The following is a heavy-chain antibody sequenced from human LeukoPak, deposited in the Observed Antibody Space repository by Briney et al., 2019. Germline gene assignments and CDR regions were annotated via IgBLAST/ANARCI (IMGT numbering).Heavy chain of an antibody. Sequence: GGSLRLSCAPSGSIFSDYWFHWVRQTPGHGMVWVASINRDGTGTSHADSVRGRFTVSRDNAKDTLYLQLNSLRADDTAVYYCARGLSYAVAYGDYWGQGTLVTVSS. J-gene: IGHJ4*02. D-gene: IGHD6-19*01. V-gene: IGHV3-74*01. CDR2: INRDGTGT. CDR3: ARGLSYAVAYGDY. CDR1: GSIFSDYW.